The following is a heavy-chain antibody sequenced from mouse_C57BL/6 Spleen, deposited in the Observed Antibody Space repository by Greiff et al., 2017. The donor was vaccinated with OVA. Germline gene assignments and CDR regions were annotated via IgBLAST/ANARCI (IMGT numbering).Heavy chain of an antibody. CDR3: ARGGPYYGSSPWFAY. V-gene: IGHV1-81*01. D-gene: IGHD1-1*01. CDR1: GYTFTSYG. J-gene: IGHJ3*01. Sequence: VKLQESGAELARPGASVKLSCKASGYTFTSYGISWVKQRTGQGLEWIGEIYPRSGNTYYNEKFKGKATLTADKSSSTAYMELRSLTSEDSAVYFGARGGPYYGSSPWFAYWGQGTLVTVSA. CDR2: IYPRSGNT.